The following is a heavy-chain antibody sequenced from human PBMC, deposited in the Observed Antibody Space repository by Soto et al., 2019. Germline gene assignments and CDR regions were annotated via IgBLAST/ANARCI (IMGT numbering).Heavy chain of an antibody. V-gene: IGHV3-23*01. CDR3: ASAKAVVFAALGI. CDR2: ISENGGSRGGT. J-gene: IGHJ3*02. CDR1: GFTFSRTA. D-gene: IGHD2-21*01. Sequence: GGSLRLSCIASGFTFSRTAMSWVRQAPGQGLEWVASISENGGSRGGTYYADSVKGRCTISRDNDKDTLYLQVDNLKGADTAVYYCASAKAVVFAALGIWGKGTMVTVSS.